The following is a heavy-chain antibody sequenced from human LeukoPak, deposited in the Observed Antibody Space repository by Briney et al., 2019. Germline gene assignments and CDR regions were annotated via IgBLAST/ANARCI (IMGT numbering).Heavy chain of an antibody. CDR1: GYSFTSYW. J-gene: IGHJ4*02. V-gene: IGHV5-51*01. CDR2: IYPGDSDA. D-gene: IGHD6-19*01. Sequence: GESLKISCKGSGYSFTSYWIGWVRQMPGKGLECMGIIYPGDSDARYSPSFQGQVTISADKSISTAYLQWSSLKASDTAMYYCARRGHIAVAGGDYWGQGTLVTVSS. CDR3: ARRGHIAVAGGDY.